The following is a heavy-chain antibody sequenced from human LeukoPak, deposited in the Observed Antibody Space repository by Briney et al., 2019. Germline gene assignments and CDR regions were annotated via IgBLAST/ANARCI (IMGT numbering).Heavy chain of an antibody. Sequence: GGSLRLSCAASGFTFSSYGMHWVRQAPGKGLEWVAVIWYDGSNKYYADSVKGRFTISRDNSKNTLYLQMNSLRAEDTAAYYCARDGYSSSSLYYYYMDVWGKGTTVTVSS. CDR1: GFTFSSYG. J-gene: IGHJ6*03. D-gene: IGHD6-6*01. CDR3: ARDGYSSSSLYYYYMDV. CDR2: IWYDGSNK. V-gene: IGHV3-33*01.